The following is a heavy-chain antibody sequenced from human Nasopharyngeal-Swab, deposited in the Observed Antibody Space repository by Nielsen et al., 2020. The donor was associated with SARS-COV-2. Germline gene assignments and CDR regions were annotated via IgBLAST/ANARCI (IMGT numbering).Heavy chain of an antibody. CDR1: AFSFRESA. Sequence: GESLKIHCAASAFSFRESAMHWVRQAPGKGLEWVAAIWYDGSEKYYVDSVKGRFTISRYNSKNTLYLQMNSLRAEDTAVYYCASDPPFSGWTLESWGQGTLVTVSS. J-gene: IGHJ4*02. D-gene: IGHD6-25*01. V-gene: IGHV3-33*01. CDR3: ASDPPFSGWTLES. CDR2: IWYDGSEK.